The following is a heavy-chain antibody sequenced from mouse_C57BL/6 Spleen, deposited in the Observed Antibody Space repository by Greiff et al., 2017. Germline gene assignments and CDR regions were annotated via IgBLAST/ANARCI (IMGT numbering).Heavy chain of an antibody. CDR3: ARSSLRYYFDY. Sequence: QVQLQQSGAELVKPGASVQISCTASGYAFSSYRMNWVKQRPGMGLEWNGLIYPGDGVTNYNGMFKGKATLTADKSSSTAYMPLSRLSSEDSAVYFCARSSLRYYFDYWGQGTTLTVSS. J-gene: IGHJ2*01. V-gene: IGHV1-80*01. D-gene: IGHD1-1*01. CDR2: IYPGDGVT. CDR1: GYAFSSYR.